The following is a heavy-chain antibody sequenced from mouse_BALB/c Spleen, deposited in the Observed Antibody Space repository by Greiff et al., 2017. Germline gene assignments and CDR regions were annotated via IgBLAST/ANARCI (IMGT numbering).Heavy chain of an antibody. Sequence: EVHLVESGGGLVQPGGSLRLSCATSGFTFTASYMSWVRQPPGKALEWLGFIRNKANGYTTEYSASVKGRFTISRDNSQSILYLQMNTLRAEDSATYYCARDAGDGFAYWGQGTLVTVAA. CDR3: ARDAGDGFAY. CDR2: IRNKANGYTT. J-gene: IGHJ3*01. D-gene: IGHD3-3*01. V-gene: IGHV7-3*02. CDR1: GFTFTASY.